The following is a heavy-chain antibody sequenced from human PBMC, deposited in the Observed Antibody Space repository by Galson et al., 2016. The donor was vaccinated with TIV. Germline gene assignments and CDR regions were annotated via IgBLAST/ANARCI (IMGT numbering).Heavy chain of an antibody. J-gene: IGHJ6*02. CDR2: ISGGGGSS. CDR1: GFTFSIFA. V-gene: IGHV3-23*01. Sequence: SLRLSCAASGFTFSIFAMTWVRQAPGKGLEWVSAISGGGGSSYYGDSVKGRFTISRDNSEKMLYLQMNSLRAEDTAVYYCAKVPNSGFSYYYGIDVWGHGTTVTVS. D-gene: IGHD3-22*01. CDR3: AKVPNSGFSYYYGIDV.